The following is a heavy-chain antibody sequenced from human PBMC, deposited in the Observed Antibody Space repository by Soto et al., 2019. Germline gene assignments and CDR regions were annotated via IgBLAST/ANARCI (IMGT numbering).Heavy chain of an antibody. CDR2: IHYSGGT. Sequence: SETLSLTCNVSGGSITSSADYWGWIRQPPGKGPEWVGSIHYSGGTYYNPSLRSRLTIDVDTSKNQFSLKLSSVTAADTAVYFCVKLEAYFSDSTSYYYPYYFDDWGQGTLVTVSS. V-gene: IGHV4-39*01. CDR3: VKLEAYFSDSTSYYYPYYFDD. J-gene: IGHJ4*02. D-gene: IGHD3-22*01. CDR1: GGSITSSADY.